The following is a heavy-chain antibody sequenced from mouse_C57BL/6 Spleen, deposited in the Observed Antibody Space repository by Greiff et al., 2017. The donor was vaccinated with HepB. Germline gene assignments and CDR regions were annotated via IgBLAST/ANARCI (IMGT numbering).Heavy chain of an antibody. Sequence: EVKLMESGGGLVKPGGSLKLSCAASGFTFSSYAMSWVRQTPEKRLEWVATISDGGSYTYYPDNVKGRFTISRDNAKNNRYLQMSHLKSEDTAMYYCAREKGFAYWGQGTLVTVSA. V-gene: IGHV5-4*01. CDR1: GFTFSSYA. J-gene: IGHJ3*01. CDR2: ISDGGSYT. CDR3: AREKGFAY.